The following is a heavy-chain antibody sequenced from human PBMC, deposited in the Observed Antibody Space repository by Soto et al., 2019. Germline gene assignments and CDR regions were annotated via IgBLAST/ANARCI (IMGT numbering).Heavy chain of an antibody. CDR1: GFSLSNARMG. V-gene: IGHV2-26*01. J-gene: IGHJ6*02. Sequence: QVTLKESGPVLVKPTETHTLTCTVSGFSLSNARMGVSWIRQPPGKALEWLAHIFSNDEKSYSTSLKSRLTISKDTSKSQVVLTMTNMDPVDTATYYCARIEPDYDILTGYPYYYGMDVWGQGTTVTVSS. CDR2: IFSNDEK. D-gene: IGHD3-9*01. CDR3: ARIEPDYDILTGYPYYYGMDV.